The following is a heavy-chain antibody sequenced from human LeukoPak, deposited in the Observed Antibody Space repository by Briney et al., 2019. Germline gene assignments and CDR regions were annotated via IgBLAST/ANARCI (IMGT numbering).Heavy chain of an antibody. CDR2: IRYDGSNK. J-gene: IGHJ4*02. Sequence: GGSLRLSCAASGFTFSSYGMHWVRQAPGKGLEWVAFIRYDGSNKYYADSVKGRFTISRDNSKNTLYLQMNSLRAEDTAVYYCAKSGSLSHSFDYWGQGALVTVSS. D-gene: IGHD3-16*02. CDR3: AKSGSLSHSFDY. V-gene: IGHV3-30*02. CDR1: GFTFSSYG.